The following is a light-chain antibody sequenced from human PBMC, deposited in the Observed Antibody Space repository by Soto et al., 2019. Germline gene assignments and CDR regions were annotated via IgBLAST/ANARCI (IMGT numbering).Light chain of an antibody. CDR1: QSISGY. CDR2: RAS. V-gene: IGKV1-33*01. J-gene: IGKJ4*01. CDR3: QQYDDVPL. Sequence: DIQMTQSPSSLSASVGDRVTFTCRASQSISGYLNWYQQKAGKAPKLLIYRASNLETGVPSRFSGSGSGTDFTLTINSLQPEDIATYYCQQYDDVPLFGGGTKVDIK.